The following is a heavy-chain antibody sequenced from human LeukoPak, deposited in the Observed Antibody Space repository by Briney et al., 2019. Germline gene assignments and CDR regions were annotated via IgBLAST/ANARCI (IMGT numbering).Heavy chain of an antibody. V-gene: IGHV4-59*01. CDR3: ARGRGGGGSSKNWLDP. CDR2: IYYSGST. CDR1: GASISTYY. D-gene: IGHD2-15*01. J-gene: IGHJ5*02. Sequence: SETLSLTCAVSGASISTYYWSWIRQPPGKGLEWVGYIYYSGSTNYNPSHSQRPTTSTNTSKNRSSLKLRSVMAADTAVYYCARGRGGGGSSKNWLDPWGQGSLVTVSS.